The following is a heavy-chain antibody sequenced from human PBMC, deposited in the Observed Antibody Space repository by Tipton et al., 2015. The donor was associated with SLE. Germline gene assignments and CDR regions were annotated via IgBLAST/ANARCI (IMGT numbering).Heavy chain of an antibody. CDR3: ARGDYYDSSGFYAFDI. J-gene: IGHJ3*02. V-gene: IGHV4-61*02. CDR1: GGSISSGSYY. Sequence: TLSLTCTVSGGSISSGSYYWSWIRQPAGKGLEWIGRIYTSGSTNYNPSLKSRVTISVDTSKNQFSLKLSSVTAADTAVYYCARGDYYDSSGFYAFDIWGQGTMVTVSS. D-gene: IGHD3-22*01. CDR2: IYTSGST.